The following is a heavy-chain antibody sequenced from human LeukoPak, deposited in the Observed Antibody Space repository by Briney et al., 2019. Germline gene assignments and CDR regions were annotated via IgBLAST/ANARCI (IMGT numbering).Heavy chain of an antibody. D-gene: IGHD5-12*01. Sequence: PGGSLRLSCAASGFTLSSYEMNWVRQAPGKGLELISYISSSGSTIYYADSVKGRFTISRDNAKNSLYLQMNSLRAEDTTLYYCARRSAYGFDYWGQGTLVTVSS. CDR3: ARRSAYGFDY. CDR1: GFTLSSYE. J-gene: IGHJ4*02. V-gene: IGHV3-48*03. CDR2: ISSSGSTI.